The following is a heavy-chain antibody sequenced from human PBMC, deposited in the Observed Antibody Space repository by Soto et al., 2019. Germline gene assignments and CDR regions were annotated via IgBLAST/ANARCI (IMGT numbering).Heavy chain of an antibody. CDR1: GYTFTGYY. J-gene: IGHJ6*02. D-gene: IGHD1-1*01. Sequence: QVQLVQSGAEVKKPGASVKVSCKASGYTFTGYYMHWVRQAPGQGLEWMGWINPNSGGTNYAQKXQGWVTMTRDXXVXTXXMELSRLRSDDTAVYYCARDLSTTGTTSLYYGMDVWGQGTTVTVSS. CDR3: ARDLSTTGTTSLYYGMDV. V-gene: IGHV1-2*04. CDR2: INPNSGGT.